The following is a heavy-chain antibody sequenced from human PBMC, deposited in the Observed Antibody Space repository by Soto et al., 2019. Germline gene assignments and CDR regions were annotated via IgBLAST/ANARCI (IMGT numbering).Heavy chain of an antibody. CDR1: GFTFSSYA. CDR2: ISYDGSNK. D-gene: IGHD3-22*01. Sequence: QVQLVESGGGVVQPGRSLRLSCAASGFTFSSYAMHWVRQAPGKGLEWVAVISYDGSNKYYADSVKGRFTISRDNSKNTLYLQMNSLRAEDTAVYYCAREKGDSSGYYPNYGMDVWGQGTTVTVSS. V-gene: IGHV3-30-3*01. CDR3: AREKGDSSGYYPNYGMDV. J-gene: IGHJ6*02.